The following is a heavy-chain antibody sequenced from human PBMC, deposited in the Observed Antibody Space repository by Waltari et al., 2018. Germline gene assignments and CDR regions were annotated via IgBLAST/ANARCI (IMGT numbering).Heavy chain of an antibody. Sequence: QVQLQQWGAGLLQPSEALSLTCAVYGGYFSGYYWSWFRQPPGKGLEWIGEINHSGSTNYNPSLKSRVTISVETSKNQFSLKLSSVTAADTAVYYCARRTRIAVAGTGHDAFDIWGQGTMVTVSS. J-gene: IGHJ3*02. V-gene: IGHV4-34*01. CDR2: INHSGST. D-gene: IGHD6-19*01. CDR3: ARRTRIAVAGTGHDAFDI. CDR1: GGYFSGYY.